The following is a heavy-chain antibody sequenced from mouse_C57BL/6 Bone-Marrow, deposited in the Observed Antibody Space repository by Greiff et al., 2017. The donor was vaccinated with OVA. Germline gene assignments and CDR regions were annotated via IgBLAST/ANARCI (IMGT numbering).Heavy chain of an antibody. CDR3: ASHYFFYYYAMDY. J-gene: IGHJ4*01. Sequence: QVQLKQPGAELVKPGASVKLSCKASGYTFTSYWMHWVKQRPGQGLEWIGMIHPNSGSTNYNEKFKSKATLTVDKSSSTAYMQLSSLTSEDSAVYYCASHYFFYYYAMDYWGQGTSVTVSS. D-gene: IGHD1-1*01. V-gene: IGHV1-64*01. CDR1: GYTFTSYW. CDR2: IHPNSGST.